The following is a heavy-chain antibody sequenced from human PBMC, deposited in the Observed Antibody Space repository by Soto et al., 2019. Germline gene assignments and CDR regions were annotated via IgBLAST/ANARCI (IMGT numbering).Heavy chain of an antibody. CDR2: ISYGGSNK. J-gene: IGHJ4*02. D-gene: IGHD2-2*01. CDR1: GFTFSSYG. CDR3: ATLDIVVVPAANSGYFDY. V-gene: IGHV3-30*03. Sequence: TGGSLRLSCAASGFTFSSYGMHWVRQAPGKGLEWVAVISYGGSNKYYADSVKGRFTISRDNPKNTLYLQRNSLRAEDTAVYYCATLDIVVVPAANSGYFDYWGQGALVTVSS.